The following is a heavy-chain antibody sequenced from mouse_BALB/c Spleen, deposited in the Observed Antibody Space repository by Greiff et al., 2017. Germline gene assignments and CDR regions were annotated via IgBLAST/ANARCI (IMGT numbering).Heavy chain of an antibody. J-gene: IGHJ1*01. CDR2: IDPSDSET. V-gene: IGHV1-69*02. CDR3: ARCMITRDCYMDD. Sequence: QVQLQQPGAELVKPGAPVKLSCKASGYTFTSYWMNWVKQRPGRGLEWIGRIDPSDSETHYNQKFKDKATLTVDKSSSTAYIQLSSLTSVDSAVYYGARCMITRDCYMDDWGEGTTVTVSS. D-gene: IGHD2-4*01. CDR1: GYTFTSYW.